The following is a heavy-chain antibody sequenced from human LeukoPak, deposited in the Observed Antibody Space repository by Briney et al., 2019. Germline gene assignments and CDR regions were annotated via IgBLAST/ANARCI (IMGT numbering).Heavy chain of an antibody. V-gene: IGHV3-7*01. CDR2: IKQDGSEK. Sequence: GGSLRLSCGASGFTFSSYWMSWVRQAPGKGLEWVANIKQDGSEKNYVDSVRGRFTISRDNAENSLYLQMNSLRADDTAVYYCARVEPTKSDDCWGQGTLVTVSS. J-gene: IGHJ4*02. CDR1: GFTFSSYW. CDR3: ARVEPTKSDDC. D-gene: IGHD1-14*01.